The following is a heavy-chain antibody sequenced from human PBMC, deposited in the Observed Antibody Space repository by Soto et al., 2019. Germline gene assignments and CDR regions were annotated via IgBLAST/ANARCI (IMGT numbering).Heavy chain of an antibody. CDR1: GYTFTGFY. CDR3: AKGLALMADH. Sequence: ASLRGSRKASGYTFTGFYMHWVRQAPGQGLEWMGRINPDSGDTDHAEKFQGRVTMTRDTSISTAYMELTRLTSDDTAVYFCAKGLALMADHWGQGTPVTVSS. J-gene: IGHJ4*02. CDR2: INPDSGDT. D-gene: IGHD2-21*01. V-gene: IGHV1-2*06.